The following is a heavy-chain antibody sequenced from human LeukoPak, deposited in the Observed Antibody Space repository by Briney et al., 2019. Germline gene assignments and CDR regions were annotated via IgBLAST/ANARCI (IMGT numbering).Heavy chain of an antibody. CDR1: GYTFTGYY. CDR2: INPNSGGT. CDR3: ARDLYQTTMIVVAISWFDP. Sequence: ASVKVSCKASGYTFTGYYMHWVRQAPGQGLEWMGWINPNSGGTNYAQKFQGRVTMTRDTSISTAYMELSRLRSDDTAVYYCARDLYQTTMIVVAISWFDPWGQGTLVTVSS. J-gene: IGHJ5*02. V-gene: IGHV1-2*02. D-gene: IGHD3-22*01.